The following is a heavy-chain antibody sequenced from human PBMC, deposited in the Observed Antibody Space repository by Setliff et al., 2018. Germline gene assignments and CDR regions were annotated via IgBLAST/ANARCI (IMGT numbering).Heavy chain of an antibody. V-gene: IGHV1-18*01. CDR3: ARGGTFRYFDY. J-gene: IGHJ4*02. D-gene: IGHD5-12*01. Sequence: ASVKVSCKASGYTFKTYGFTWVRQAPGQGLEWMGWISPYNGNTNSAQKFQGRVTMTTDTSTSTAYMELKSLRYDDTAVYYCARGGTFRYFDYWGQGTPVTVSS. CDR1: GYTFKTYG. CDR2: ISPYNGNT.